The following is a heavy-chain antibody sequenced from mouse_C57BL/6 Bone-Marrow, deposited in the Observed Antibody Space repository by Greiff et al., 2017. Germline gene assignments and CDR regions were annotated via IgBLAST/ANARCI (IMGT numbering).Heavy chain of an antibody. Sequence: EVQRVESGGGLVQPGGSLKLSCAASGFTFSDYYMYWVRQTPEKRLEWVAYISNGGGSTYYPDTVKGRFTIARANAKNTLYLQMGRLKSEDTAMYYCASGGFAYWGQGTLVTVSA. CDR3: ASGGFAY. CDR1: GFTFSDYY. V-gene: IGHV5-12*01. CDR2: ISNGGGST. J-gene: IGHJ3*01.